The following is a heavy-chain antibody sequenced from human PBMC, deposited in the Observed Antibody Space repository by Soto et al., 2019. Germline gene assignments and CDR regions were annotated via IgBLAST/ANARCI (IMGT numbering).Heavy chain of an antibody. V-gene: IGHV3-23*01. CDR2: ISGPGDKT. CDR1: GFPLGTHD. D-gene: IGHD2-8*02. CDR3: ARAKTYTGSKGWCDT. Sequence: PGGSLRLSCSASGFPLGTHDMGWVRQAPGTGLEWVSSISGPGDKTYYSNAVTGRFTISRDNSKNTLHLQMESLRAEDTAIYYCARAKTYTGSKGWCDTWGRGTLVTVSS. J-gene: IGHJ5*02.